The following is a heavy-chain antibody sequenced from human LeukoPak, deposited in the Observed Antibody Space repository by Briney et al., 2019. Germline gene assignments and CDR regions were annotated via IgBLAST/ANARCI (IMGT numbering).Heavy chain of an antibody. V-gene: IGHV4-61*08. Sequence: SETLSLTCTVSGGSISSGDYYWSWIRQPPGKGLEWIGYIYYSGSTNYNPSLKSRVTISVDTSKNQFSLKLSSVTAADTAVYYCAREDIVVVPGEAHYYYYGMDVWGQGTTVTVSS. J-gene: IGHJ6*02. CDR2: IYYSGST. CDR1: GGSISSGDYY. CDR3: AREDIVVVPGEAHYYYYGMDV. D-gene: IGHD2-2*01.